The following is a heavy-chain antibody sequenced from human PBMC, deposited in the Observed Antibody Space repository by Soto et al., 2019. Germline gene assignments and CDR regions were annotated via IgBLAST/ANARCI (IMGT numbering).Heavy chain of an antibody. Sequence: PSETLSLTCTVSGGSISSYYWSWIRQPPGKGLEWIGYIYYSGSTNYNPSLKSRVTISVDTSKNQFSLKLSSVTAADTAVYYCARPNQGDYAFDIWGQGTMVTVSS. D-gene: IGHD2-21*02. CDR2: IYYSGST. CDR1: GGSISSYY. J-gene: IGHJ3*02. V-gene: IGHV4-59*01. CDR3: ARPNQGDYAFDI.